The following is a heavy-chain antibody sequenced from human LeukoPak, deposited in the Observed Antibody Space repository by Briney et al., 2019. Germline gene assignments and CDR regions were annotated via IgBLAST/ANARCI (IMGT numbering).Heavy chain of an antibody. D-gene: IGHD1-7*01. CDR2: IYSSGSI. V-gene: IGHV4-39*07. CDR3: ARRGEL. Sequence: SETLSLTCTVSGGSINNSSYYWGWIRQPPGKGLEWIGSIYSSGSINCNPSLKSRVTMSVDTSKNQFSLKLSSVTAADTAVYYCARRGELWGQGILVTVSS. CDR1: GGSINNSSYY. J-gene: IGHJ4*02.